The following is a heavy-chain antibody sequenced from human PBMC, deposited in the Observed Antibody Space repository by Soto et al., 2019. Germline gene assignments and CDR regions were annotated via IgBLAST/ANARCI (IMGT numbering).Heavy chain of an antibody. CDR1: GFTFSSYA. V-gene: IGHV3-23*01. D-gene: IGHD3-3*01. CDR2: ISGSGGST. CDR3: AGTYYDFWSGYYYYYYMDV. J-gene: IGHJ6*03. Sequence: EVQLLDSGGGLVQPGGSLRLSCAASGFTFSSYAMSWVRQAPGKGLEWVSAISGSGGSTYYADSVKGRFTISRDNSKNTLYLQMNSLRAEDTAVYYCAGTYYDFWSGYYYYYYMDVWGKGTTVTVSS.